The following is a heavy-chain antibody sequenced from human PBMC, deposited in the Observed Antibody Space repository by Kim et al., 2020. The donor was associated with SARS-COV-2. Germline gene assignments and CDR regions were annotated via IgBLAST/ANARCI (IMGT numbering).Heavy chain of an antibody. V-gene: IGHV5-51*01. J-gene: IGHJ4*02. Sequence: DTRYSPSSQGQVTISADKSISTAYLQWSSLKASDTAMYYCARHPDKGFDYWGQGTLVTVSS. CDR2: DT. CDR3: ARHPDKGFDY. D-gene: IGHD3-22*01.